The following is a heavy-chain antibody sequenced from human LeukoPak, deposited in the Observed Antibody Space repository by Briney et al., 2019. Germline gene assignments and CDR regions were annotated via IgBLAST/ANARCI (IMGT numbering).Heavy chain of an antibody. D-gene: IGHD6-19*01. CDR3: ARVRAVAGTDVLYYFDY. CDR2: ISSDESRT. V-gene: IGHV3-74*01. J-gene: IGHJ4*02. Sequence: GGSLRLSCAASGFTFSSYWMHWVRQAPGKGLVWVSRISSDESRTNYADSVKGRFTISRDNAKNTVFLQMNSLRAVDTAVYYCARVRAVAGTDVLYYFDYWGQGTLVTVSS. CDR1: GFTFSSYW.